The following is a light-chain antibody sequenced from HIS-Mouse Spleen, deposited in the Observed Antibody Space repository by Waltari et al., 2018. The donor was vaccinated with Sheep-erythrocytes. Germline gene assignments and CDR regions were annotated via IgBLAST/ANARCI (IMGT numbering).Light chain of an antibody. CDR3: QAWDSSTVV. Sequence: YELTQPPSVSVSPGQTASITCSGDKLGDKYACWYQQKPGQSPVLVIYQDSKRPSGIPERFSGSNSGNTATLTISGTQAMDEADYYCQAWDSSTVVFGGGTKLTVL. CDR2: QDS. CDR1: KLGDKY. J-gene: IGLJ2*01. V-gene: IGLV3-1*01.